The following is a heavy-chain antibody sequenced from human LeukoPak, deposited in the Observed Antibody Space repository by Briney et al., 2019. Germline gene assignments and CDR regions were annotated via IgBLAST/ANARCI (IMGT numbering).Heavy chain of an antibody. D-gene: IGHD6-13*01. V-gene: IGHV3-66*01. CDR2: IYSDGST. CDR3: ARGIAAAGTALYN. J-gene: IGHJ4*02. Sequence: GGSLRLSCATSGFTVSSSYLSWVRQAPGKGLEWVSVIYSDGSTYYADSVKGRFTISRDNSKNTLFLQMNSLRAEDTAVYYCARGIAAAGTALYNWGQGTLLTVSS. CDR1: GFTVSSSY.